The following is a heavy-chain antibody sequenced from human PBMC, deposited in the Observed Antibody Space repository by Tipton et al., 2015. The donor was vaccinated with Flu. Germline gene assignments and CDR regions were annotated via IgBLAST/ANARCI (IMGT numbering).Heavy chain of an antibody. V-gene: IGHV4-39*01. Sequence: LRLSCTVSGGSVISSDYNWGWIRQPPGKGLEWIGSVNYNGNTYYNPSLKSRVTISVLTSRNQFSLRLTSVTATDTAVYFCARRDLYDSRYFDYWGQGTLVTVSS. CDR1: GGSVISSDYN. D-gene: IGHD4-11*01. CDR2: VNYNGNT. CDR3: ARRDLYDSRYFDY. J-gene: IGHJ4*02.